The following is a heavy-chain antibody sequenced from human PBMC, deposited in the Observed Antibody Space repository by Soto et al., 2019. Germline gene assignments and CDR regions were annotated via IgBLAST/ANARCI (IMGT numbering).Heavy chain of an antibody. CDR3: ARGGLDSDGSGFYLSIDN. V-gene: IGHV1-2*04. CDR2: INPNSGGT. D-gene: IGHD3-22*01. J-gene: IGHJ4*02. CDR1: GFPFTDCY. Sequence: ASVKVSCKASGFPFTDCYIHWVRQAPGQGLEWMGWINPNSGGTNYAQKFQGWVTMTRDTSISTAYLGLSRLKSDDTAVYYCARGGLDSDGSGFYLSIDNWGQGTLVTVPQ.